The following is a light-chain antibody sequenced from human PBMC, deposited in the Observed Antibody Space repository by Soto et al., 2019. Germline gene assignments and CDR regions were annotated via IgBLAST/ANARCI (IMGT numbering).Light chain of an antibody. CDR1: SSDVGGYNY. J-gene: IGLJ1*01. CDR3: SSYTSSNTPV. CDR2: EVS. V-gene: IGLV2-14*01. Sequence: QSALTQPASVSGSPGQSITISCTGTSSDVGGYNYVSWYQHHPGKAPKLMIYEVSNRPSGVSNRFSGSKSGNTASLTISGLQAEDEAHYYCSSYTSSNTPVFGTGTKLTVL.